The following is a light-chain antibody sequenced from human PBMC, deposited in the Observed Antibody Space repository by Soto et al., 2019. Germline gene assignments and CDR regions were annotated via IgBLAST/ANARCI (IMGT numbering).Light chain of an antibody. V-gene: IGKV3-20*01. CDR2: GTS. CDR3: QQFGNSSWT. J-gene: IGKJ1*01. Sequence: VLSQSPGRLSLSPGERATLSCRASQSVPSTYFAWYQQKSGQPPRLLISGTSNRATGIPDRFSGSGSGRAFTLTISRLEPEDFAVDFCQQFGNSSWTFGQGTKVEI. CDR1: QSVPSTY.